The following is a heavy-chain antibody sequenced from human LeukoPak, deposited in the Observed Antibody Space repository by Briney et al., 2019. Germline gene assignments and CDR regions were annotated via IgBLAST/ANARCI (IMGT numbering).Heavy chain of an antibody. CDR3: ARDPHYDSSGSDY. Sequence: GGSLRLSCAASGFTFSSYAMHWVRKAPGKGLEWVAVISYDGSNKYYADSVKGRFTISRDNSKNTLYLQMNSLRAEDTAVYYCARDPHYDSSGSDYWGRGTLVTVSS. V-gene: IGHV3-30-3*01. CDR1: GFTFSSYA. CDR2: ISYDGSNK. D-gene: IGHD3-22*01. J-gene: IGHJ4*02.